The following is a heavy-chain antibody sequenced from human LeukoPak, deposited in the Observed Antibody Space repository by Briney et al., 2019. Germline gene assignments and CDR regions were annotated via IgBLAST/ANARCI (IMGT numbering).Heavy chain of an antibody. V-gene: IGHV3-7*01. CDR1: GSTFSRSW. CDR2: MRLAGSVT. J-gene: IGHJ4*02. CDR3: GIDRGAR. Sequence: GGTLRLSCAASGSTFSRSWMSWVRQAPGKGLEWVALMRLAGSVTYYVESVKGRFTLSRDNTKNLLYLQMNNLRAEDTAVYYCGIDRGARWGQGTLVTVSS.